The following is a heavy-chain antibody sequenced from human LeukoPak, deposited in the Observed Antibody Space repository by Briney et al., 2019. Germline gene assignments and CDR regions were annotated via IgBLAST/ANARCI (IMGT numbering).Heavy chain of an antibody. Sequence: SETLSLTCTVSGGSISGYYWSWLRQPPGKGLEWLGYIYYSGTTNYNPSLKSRVTMSVDTSKNQFSLKLSSVTAADTAVYYCARLNTASYGDYWGQGTLVTVSS. CDR1: GGSISGYY. CDR3: ARLNTASYGDY. J-gene: IGHJ4*02. V-gene: IGHV4-59*12. CDR2: IYYSGTT. D-gene: IGHD2-21*02.